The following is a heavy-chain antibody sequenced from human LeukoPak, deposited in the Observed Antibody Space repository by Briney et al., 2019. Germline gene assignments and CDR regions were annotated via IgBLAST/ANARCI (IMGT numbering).Heavy chain of an antibody. CDR3: ARRLWNDPLGSSLDY. Sequence: SETLSLTCAVYGGSFSGYYWSWIRQPPGKGLEWIGEINHSGSTNYNPSLKSRVTISVDTSKNQFSLKLSSVTAADTAVYYCARRLWNDPLGSSLDYWGQGTLVTVSS. CDR2: INHSGST. V-gene: IGHV4-34*01. D-gene: IGHD1-1*01. J-gene: IGHJ4*02. CDR1: GGSFSGYY.